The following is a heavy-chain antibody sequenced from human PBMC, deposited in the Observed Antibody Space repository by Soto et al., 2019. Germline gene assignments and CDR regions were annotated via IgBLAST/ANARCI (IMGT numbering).Heavy chain of an antibody. Sequence: PGGSLRLSCAASGFTVSSKYMTWVRQAPWKGLEWVSLIQSGGTTYYADSVKGRFTISRDTSENTLHLQMDSLRVEDTAVYYCARDDVLCDGGRCYGIPLDVWGKGPTVTVSS. CDR1: GFTVSSKY. D-gene: IGHD2-15*01. J-gene: IGHJ6*04. CDR2: IQSGGTT. V-gene: IGHV3-66*01. CDR3: ARDDVLCDGGRCYGIPLDV.